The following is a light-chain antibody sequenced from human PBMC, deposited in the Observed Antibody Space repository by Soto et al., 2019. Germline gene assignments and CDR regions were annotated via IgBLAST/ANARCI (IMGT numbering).Light chain of an antibody. CDR2: LEGSGSY. CDR3: ETWDSNTWV. J-gene: IGLJ3*02. Sequence: QPVLTQSSSASASLGSSVKLTCTLSSGHSGYIIAWHQQQPGKAPRYLMKLEGSGSYNKGSGVPDRFSGSTSGADRYLTISNLQFEDEADYYCETWDSNTWVFGGGTKVTVL. CDR1: SGHSGYI. V-gene: IGLV4-60*02.